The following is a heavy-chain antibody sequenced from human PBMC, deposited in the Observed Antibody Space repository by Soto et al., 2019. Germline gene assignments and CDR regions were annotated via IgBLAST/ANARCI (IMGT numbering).Heavy chain of an antibody. CDR2: IRSKAYGGTT. J-gene: IGHJ6*03. D-gene: IGHD2-2*01. CDR1: GFTFGDYA. CDR3: TRDEIVVVPAATLEYYYYMDV. V-gene: IGHV3-49*03. Sequence: GGSLRLSCTASGFTFGDYAMSWFRQAPGKGLEWVGFIRSKAYGGTTEYAASVKGRFTISRDDSKSIAYLQMNSLKTEDTAVYYCTRDEIVVVPAATLEYYYYMDVWGKGTTVTVSS.